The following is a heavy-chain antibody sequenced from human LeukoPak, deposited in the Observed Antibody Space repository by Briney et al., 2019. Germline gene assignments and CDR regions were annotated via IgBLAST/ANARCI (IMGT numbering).Heavy chain of an antibody. CDR2: ISGSGGNT. CDR3: AKGGLRGGTYNDDF. V-gene: IGHV3-23*01. J-gene: IGHJ4*02. Sequence: GGSLRLSCAASGFTVSSNYMSWVRQAPGKGLEWVSGISGSGGNTYYAEALTGRLTASRDNSKNTLCLQMNSLRAEDTALYYCAKGGLRGGTYNDDFWGQGTLVTVSS. CDR1: GFTVSSNY. D-gene: IGHD3-16*01.